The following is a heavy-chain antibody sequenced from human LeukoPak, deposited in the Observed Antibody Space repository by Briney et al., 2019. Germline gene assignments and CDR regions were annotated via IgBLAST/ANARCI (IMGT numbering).Heavy chain of an antibody. Sequence: GGSLRLSCAASGFTFSSSAMSWVRQAPGKGLEWVSNISGSGSGGSTYYADSVKGRFTISRDNSKNTLYLQMNSLRAEDTAVYYCAKSGYNRFDYWGQGTLVSVSS. CDR1: GFTFSSSA. J-gene: IGHJ4*02. D-gene: IGHD5-24*01. CDR3: AKSGYNRFDY. V-gene: IGHV3-23*01. CDR2: ISGSGSGGST.